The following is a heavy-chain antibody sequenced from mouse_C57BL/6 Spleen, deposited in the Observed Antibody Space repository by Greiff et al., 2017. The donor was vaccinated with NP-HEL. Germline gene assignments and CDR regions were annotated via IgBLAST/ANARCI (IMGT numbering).Heavy chain of an antibody. CDR2: INPNYGTT. J-gene: IGHJ4*01. D-gene: IGHD2-13*01. CDR3: ARGVIYYGDGACAMDD. CDR1: GYSFTDYN. Sequence: EVQLQQSGPELVKPGASVKISCKASGYSFTDYNMNWVKQSPGKSLEWIGVINPNYGTTSYTQKFKGKATLTGDQSSSTAYMQLNSLTSEDSAVYYCARGVIYYGDGACAMDDWGKGTSVTVSS. V-gene: IGHV1-39*01.